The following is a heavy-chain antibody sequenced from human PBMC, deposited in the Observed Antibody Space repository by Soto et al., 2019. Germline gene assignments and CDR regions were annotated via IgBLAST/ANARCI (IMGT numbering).Heavy chain of an antibody. CDR2: TIPIFGTA. D-gene: IGHD2-15*01. CDR1: GGTFSSYA. CDR3: ARESRYCSGGSCYFLPGIDY. J-gene: IGHJ4*02. V-gene: IGHV1-69*12. Sequence: QVQLVQSGAEVKKPGSPVKVSCKAFGGTFSSYAITWFRQAPGQGLEWMGGTIPIFGTANSAQKFQGRVTITADESTSTAYMELSSLRSEDTAVYYCARESRYCSGGSCYFLPGIDYWGQGTLVTVSS.